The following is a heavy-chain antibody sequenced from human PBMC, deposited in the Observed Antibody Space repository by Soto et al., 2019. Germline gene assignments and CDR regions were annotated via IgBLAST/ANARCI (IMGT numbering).Heavy chain of an antibody. J-gene: IGHJ5*01. V-gene: IGHV3-9*01. D-gene: IGHD4-17*01. CDR3: VKASDYGEREGWFDS. CDR1: GFSFDDFA. Sequence: EVQLVESGGGLEQPGRSLRLSCAASGFSFDDFAMHWVRQAPGKGLEWVSGISWHSGNIGYADSVKGRFTISRDNAKNSLFLQMNSLRPKDTALYYCVKASDYGEREGWFDSWGQGTLVTVSS. CDR2: ISWHSGNI.